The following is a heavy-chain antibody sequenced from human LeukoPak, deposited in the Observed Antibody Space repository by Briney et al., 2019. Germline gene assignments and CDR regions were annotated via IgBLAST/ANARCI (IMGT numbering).Heavy chain of an antibody. Sequence: GGSLRLSCAASGFNFANHAMSWDRQTAGKGLEWVSAISGGGDITYYADSVKGRFTISRDNSKNTLYLQVNSLRAEDTAVYYCAKGGKWDVTPFDYWGQGTLVTVSS. J-gene: IGHJ4*02. V-gene: IGHV3-23*01. CDR2: ISGGGDIT. CDR1: GFNFANHA. CDR3: AKGGKWDVTPFDY. D-gene: IGHD1-26*01.